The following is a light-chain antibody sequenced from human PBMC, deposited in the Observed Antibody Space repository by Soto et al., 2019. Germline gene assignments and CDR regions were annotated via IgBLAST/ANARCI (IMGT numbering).Light chain of an antibody. CDR1: QSVSNNY. V-gene: IGKV3-20*01. CDR2: GAS. J-gene: IGKJ1*01. Sequence: EIVLTQSPGTLSLSPGERATLSCRASQSVSNNYLAWYQQKPGQAPRLLIYGASNRATGIPDRFSGSGSGTDFTLTISRLEPEDFATYYCQQYNSYSWTFGQGTKVDIK. CDR3: QQYNSYSWT.